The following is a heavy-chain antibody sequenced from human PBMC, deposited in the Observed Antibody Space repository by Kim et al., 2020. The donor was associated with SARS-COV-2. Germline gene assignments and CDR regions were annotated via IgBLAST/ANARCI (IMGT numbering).Heavy chain of an antibody. D-gene: IGHD1-1*01. CDR2: INTNTGNP. V-gene: IGHV7-4-1*02. J-gene: IGHJ3*02. Sequence: ASVKVSCKASGYTFTAFAINWVRQAPGQGLEWMGWINTNTGNPTYAQAFTGRFLFSLYTSVSTAYLQISSLKADDSAVYYCARRYNWNELFDIWGQGTLV. CDR1: GYTFTAFA. CDR3: ARRYNWNELFDI.